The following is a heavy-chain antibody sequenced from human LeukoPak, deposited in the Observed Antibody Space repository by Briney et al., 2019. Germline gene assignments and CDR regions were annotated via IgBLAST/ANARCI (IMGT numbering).Heavy chain of an antibody. Sequence: ASVTVSCTVSGYTLTELSMHWVRQAPGKGLEWMGGFDPEDGETIYAQKFQGRVTMTEDTSTDTAYMELSSLRSEDTAVYYCATDLGIVGATPFDYWGQGTLVTVSS. V-gene: IGHV1-24*01. CDR2: FDPEDGET. J-gene: IGHJ4*02. CDR1: GYTLTELS. CDR3: ATDLGIVGATPFDY. D-gene: IGHD1-26*01.